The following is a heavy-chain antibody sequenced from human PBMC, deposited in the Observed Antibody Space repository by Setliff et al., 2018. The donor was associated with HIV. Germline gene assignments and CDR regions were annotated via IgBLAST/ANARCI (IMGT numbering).Heavy chain of an antibody. CDR3: ARGGRSSFYHDSTGYLYHFDY. CDR2: INPKSGGT. CDR1: GFTFAGYY. Sequence: ASVKVSCKASGFTFAGYYIHWVRQAPGQGLEWMGCINPKSGGTNSAQKFQGWVTMTRDTSISTAYMELSRLRSDDTAVYYCARGGRSSFYHDSTGYLYHFDYWGQGTLVTGLL. V-gene: IGHV1-2*04. J-gene: IGHJ4*02. D-gene: IGHD3-22*01.